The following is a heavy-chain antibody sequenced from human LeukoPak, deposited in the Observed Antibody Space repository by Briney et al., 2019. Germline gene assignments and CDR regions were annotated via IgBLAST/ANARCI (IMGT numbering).Heavy chain of an antibody. CDR3: ARKGCIGNCYLPDY. CDR1: GYTFSSYG. Sequence: GASVKVSCKASGYTFSSYGINWVRQAPGQGLEWMGWINTNNVNTNYAQKFQGRVTMTRDTSTSTAYMELRSLGSDDTAVYYCARKGCIGNCYLPDYWGQGTLVTVSS. J-gene: IGHJ4*02. V-gene: IGHV1-18*01. CDR2: INTNNVNT. D-gene: IGHD2-15*01.